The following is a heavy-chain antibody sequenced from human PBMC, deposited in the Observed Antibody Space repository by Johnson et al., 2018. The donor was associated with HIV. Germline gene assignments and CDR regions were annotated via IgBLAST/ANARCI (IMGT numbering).Heavy chain of an antibody. D-gene: IGHD2-2*01. Sequence: QLVESGGGLAQPGGSLRLSCAASGITVSSNYMSWVRQAPGKGLEYVSAISSNGGSTYYANSVKGRFTISRDNSKNTLYLQMNSLRAEDTAVYYCAKDLHGYQLRDDAFDIWGQGTMVTVSS. CDR3: AKDLHGYQLRDDAFDI. J-gene: IGHJ3*02. V-gene: IGHV3-64*01. CDR2: ISSNGGST. CDR1: GITVSSNY.